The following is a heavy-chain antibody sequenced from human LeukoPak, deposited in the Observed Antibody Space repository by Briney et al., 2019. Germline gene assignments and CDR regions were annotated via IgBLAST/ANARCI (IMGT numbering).Heavy chain of an antibody. CDR1: GYTLTELS. J-gene: IGHJ4*02. V-gene: IGHV1-24*01. CDR2: FGPEDGET. D-gene: IGHD6-13*01. Sequence: ASVKVSCKVSGYTLTELSMHWVRQAPGKGLEWMGGFGPEDGETIYAQKFQGRVTMTEDTSTDTAYMELSSLRSEDTAVYYCATATYGSSWYYYWGQGTLVTVSS. CDR3: ATATYGSSWYYY.